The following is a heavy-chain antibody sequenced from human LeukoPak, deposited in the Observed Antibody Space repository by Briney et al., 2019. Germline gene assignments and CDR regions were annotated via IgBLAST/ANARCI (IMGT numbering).Heavy chain of an antibody. Sequence: GGSLRLSCAASRFIFSNSNMNWVRQAPGTGLEWVSFIRGSDKGIYYAESVKGRFTTSRDNPKSSLYLQMNSLRVEYTAVLHCVREGGDWEFDYWGQGTLVTVSS. CDR3: VREGGDWEFDY. CDR1: RFIFSNSN. V-gene: IGHV3-21*06. CDR2: IRGSDKGI. J-gene: IGHJ4*02. D-gene: IGHD1-26*01.